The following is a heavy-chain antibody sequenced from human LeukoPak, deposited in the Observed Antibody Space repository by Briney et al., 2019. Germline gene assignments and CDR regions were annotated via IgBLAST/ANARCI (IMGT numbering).Heavy chain of an antibody. J-gene: IGHJ4*02. CDR3: ARTYSSGWILFDY. Sequence: PSVTVSCKASGYTFTGYYMHWVRQAPGQGLEWMGWINPNSGGTNYAQKFQGRVTMTRDTSISTAYMELSRLRSDDTAVYYCARTYSSGWILFDYWGQGTLVTVSS. D-gene: IGHD6-19*01. CDR1: GYTFTGYY. V-gene: IGHV1-2*02. CDR2: INPNSGGT.